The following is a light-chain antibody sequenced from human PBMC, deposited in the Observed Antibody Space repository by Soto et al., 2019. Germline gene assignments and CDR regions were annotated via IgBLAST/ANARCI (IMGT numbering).Light chain of an antibody. Sequence: EIVMTQSTSTVSLTPCDRATLSCRSSQSVSSSYLAWYQQKPGQAPRLLIYDASNRATGIPARFSGSGSGTDFTLTISSLEPEDFAVYYCQQRSNWPPTFGQGTLLEI. CDR1: QSVSSSY. CDR2: DAS. V-gene: IGKV3-11*01. CDR3: QQRSNWPPT. J-gene: IGKJ5*01.